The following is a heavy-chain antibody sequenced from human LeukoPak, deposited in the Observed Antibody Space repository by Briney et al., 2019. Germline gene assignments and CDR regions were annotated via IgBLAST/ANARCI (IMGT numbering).Heavy chain of an antibody. CDR2: ISGGGGTT. CDR1: GFTFSSYT. CDR3: AKEGNYDFWSGFSYGMDI. Sequence: PGGSLRLSCAASGFTFSSYTINWVRQAPGKGLEWVSDISGGGGTTYYADYVKGRFTISRDDSKNTLYLQMNSLRAEATAVYYCAKEGNYDFWSGFSYGMDIWGQGTTVSVSS. V-gene: IGHV3-23*01. J-gene: IGHJ6*02. D-gene: IGHD3-3*01.